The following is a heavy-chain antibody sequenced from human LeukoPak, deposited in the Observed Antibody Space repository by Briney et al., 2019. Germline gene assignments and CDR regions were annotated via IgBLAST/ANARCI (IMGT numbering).Heavy chain of an antibody. V-gene: IGHV3-21*01. Sequence: GGSLRLSCAASGFTFNTYTMNWVRQAPGKGLEWVSSISSGTSYIYYADSVKGRFTISRDNTKNSLYLQMNSLRAEDTAVYYCARDPTSSWETAFDIWGQGTMVTVSS. CDR3: ARDPTSSWETAFDI. J-gene: IGHJ3*02. D-gene: IGHD1-26*01. CDR1: GFTFNTYT. CDR2: ISSGTSYI.